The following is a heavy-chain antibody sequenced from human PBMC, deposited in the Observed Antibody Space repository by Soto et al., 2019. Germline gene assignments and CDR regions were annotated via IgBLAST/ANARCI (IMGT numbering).Heavy chain of an antibody. CDR2: IIPIFGTA. J-gene: IGHJ3*02. CDR3: ARVSEDIVVVVAAIHDAFDI. Sequence: GASVKVSCKASGYTFTGYYMHWVRQAPGQGLEWMGGIIPIFGTANYAQKFQGRVTITADESTSTAYMELSSLRSEDTAVYYCARVSEDIVVVVAAIHDAFDIWGQGTMVTVSS. D-gene: IGHD2-15*01. CDR1: GYTFTGYY. V-gene: IGHV1-69*13.